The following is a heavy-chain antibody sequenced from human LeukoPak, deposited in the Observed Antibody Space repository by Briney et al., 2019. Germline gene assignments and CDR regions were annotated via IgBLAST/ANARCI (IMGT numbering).Heavy chain of an antibody. D-gene: IGHD3-22*01. CDR2: VYYSGNT. CDR3: ARAGSSGSLIDY. J-gene: IGHJ4*02. CDR1: GGSISSYY. V-gene: IGHV4-59*13. Sequence: SETLSLTCTVSGGSISSYYWSWTRQPPGKGLEWIGYVYYSGNTNYNPSLKSRVTISLDTSKNQFSLKLSSVTAADTAVYYCARAGSSGSLIDYWGQGTLVTVSS.